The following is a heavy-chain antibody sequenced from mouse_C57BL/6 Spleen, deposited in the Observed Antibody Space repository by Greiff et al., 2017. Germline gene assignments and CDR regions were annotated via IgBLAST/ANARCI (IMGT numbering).Heavy chain of an antibody. V-gene: IGHV10-1*01. D-gene: IGHD1-1*01. CDR1: GFSFNTYA. Sequence: DVMLVESGGGLVQPKGSLKLSCAASGFSFNTYAMNWVRQAPGKGLEWVARIRSKSNNYATYYADSVKDRFTISRDDSESMLYLQMNNLKTEDTAMYYCVRQGDYGSSYDYAMDYWGQGTSVTVSS. J-gene: IGHJ4*01. CDR2: IRSKSNNYAT. CDR3: VRQGDYGSSYDYAMDY.